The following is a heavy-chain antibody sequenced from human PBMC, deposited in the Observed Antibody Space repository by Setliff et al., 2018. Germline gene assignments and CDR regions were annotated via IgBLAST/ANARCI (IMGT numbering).Heavy chain of an antibody. J-gene: IGHJ4*02. CDR2: ISAYIGNT. V-gene: IGHV1-18*01. CDR3: ARDPGWFGELSGYFDY. Sequence: GASVKVSCKASGYTFTSYGISWVRQAPGQGLEWMGWISAYIGNTNYAQKLQGRVTMTTDTSTSTAYMELRSLRSDDTAVYYCARDPGWFGELSGYFDYWGRGTLVTVSS. CDR1: GYTFTSYG. D-gene: IGHD3-10*01.